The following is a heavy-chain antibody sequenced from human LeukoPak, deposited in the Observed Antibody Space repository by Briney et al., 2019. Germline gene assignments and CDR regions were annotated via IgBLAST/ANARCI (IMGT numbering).Heavy chain of an antibody. CDR2: IYYSGTTYS. CDR1: GGSITSTFYY. D-gene: IGHD2-15*01. J-gene: IGHJ4*02. Sequence: SETLSLTCTVSGGSITSTFYYWGWVRQAPGKGLQWIGNIYYSGTTYSYFNPSLKSRVTMSVDTSENQFSLKLSSVTAADTAVYFCARARHPIALLDYWGQGTLVTVSS. V-gene: IGHV4-39*07. CDR3: ARARHPIALLDY.